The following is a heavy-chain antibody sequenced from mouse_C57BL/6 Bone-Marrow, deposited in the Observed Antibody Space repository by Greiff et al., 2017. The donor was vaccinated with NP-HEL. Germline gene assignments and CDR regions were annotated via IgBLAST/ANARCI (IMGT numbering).Heavy chain of an antibody. D-gene: IGHD2-12*01. V-gene: IGHV3-6*01. J-gene: IGHJ4*01. CDR1: GYSITSGYY. CDR2: ISYDGSN. CDR3: ARGCYFYAMDY. Sequence: VQLKESGPGLVKPSQSLSLTCSVTGYSITSGYYWNWIRQFPGNKLEWMGYISYDGSNNYNPSLKNRISITRDTSKNQFFLKLNSVTTEDTATYYCARGCYFYAMDYWGQGTSVTVSS.